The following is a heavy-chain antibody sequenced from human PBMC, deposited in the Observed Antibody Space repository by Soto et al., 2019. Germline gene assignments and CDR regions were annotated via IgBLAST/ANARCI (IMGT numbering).Heavy chain of an antibody. D-gene: IGHD2-2*01. CDR3: ARDRPSPDIVVVPDWTFGGVIEPDDAFDI. V-gene: IGHV3-48*02. CDR1: GFTFSSYS. Sequence: GGSLRLSCAASGFTFSSYSMNWVRQAPGKGLEWVSYISSSSSTIYYADSVKGRFTISRDNAKNSLYLQMNSLRDEDTAVYYCARDRPSPDIVVVPDWTFGGVIEPDDAFDIWGQGTMVTVSS. CDR2: ISSSSSTI. J-gene: IGHJ3*02.